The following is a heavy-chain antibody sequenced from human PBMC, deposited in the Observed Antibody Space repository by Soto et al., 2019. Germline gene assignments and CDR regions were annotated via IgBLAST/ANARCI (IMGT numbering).Heavy chain of an antibody. CDR2: IYYSGST. J-gene: IGHJ3*02. D-gene: IGHD3-16*02. CDR1: GGSISSYY. V-gene: IGHV4-59*01. CDR3: ARAGGSYDYIWGSYRPGSAFDI. Sequence: SETLSLTCTVPGGSISSYYWSWIRQPPGKGLEWIGYIYYSGSTNYNPSLKSRVTISVDTSKNQFSLKLSSVTAADTAVYYCARAGGSYDYIWGSYRPGSAFDIWGKGPMVTVSS.